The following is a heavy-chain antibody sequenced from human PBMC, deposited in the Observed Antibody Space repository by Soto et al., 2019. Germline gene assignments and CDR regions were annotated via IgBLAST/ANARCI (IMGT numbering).Heavy chain of an antibody. D-gene: IGHD3-10*01. CDR2: IYSGDSDT. V-gene: IGHV5-51*01. CDR1: GYRFTNNW. J-gene: IGHJ4*02. CDR3: ARHYNGSDY. Sequence: VESLKISCKDSGYRFTNNWIAWVRQMPGKGLEWIGVIYSGDSDTRYSPSFQGQVTISADKSINTAYLQWNSLRASDTAMYYCARHYNGSDYWGQGTLVTVSS.